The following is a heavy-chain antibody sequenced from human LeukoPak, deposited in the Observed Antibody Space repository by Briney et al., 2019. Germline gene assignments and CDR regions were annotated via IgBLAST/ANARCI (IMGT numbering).Heavy chain of an antibody. V-gene: IGHV3-21*01. CDR1: GFTFSSYS. J-gene: IGHJ1*01. Sequence: GGSLRLSCVASGFTFSSYSMNWVRQAPGKGLEWVSSISSSSSYIYYADSVKGRFTISRDNAKNSLYLQMTSLRAEDTAVYYCANQAVAGTNEYFQHWGQGTLVTVSS. D-gene: IGHD6-19*01. CDR3: ANQAVAGTNEYFQH. CDR2: ISSSSSYI.